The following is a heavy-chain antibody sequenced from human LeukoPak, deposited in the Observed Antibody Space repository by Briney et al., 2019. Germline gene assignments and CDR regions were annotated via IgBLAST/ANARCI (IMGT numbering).Heavy chain of an antibody. J-gene: IGHJ5*02. CDR3: ARVGS. CDR2: INHNGSVN. CDR1: GFTFSSYW. V-gene: IGHV3-7*03. D-gene: IGHD3-16*01. Sequence: GGSLRLSCAASGFTFSSYWMNWARQAPGKGLEWVASINHNGSVNYYVDSVKGRFTISRDNAKNSLYLQMSNLRAEDTAVYYCARVGSWGQGTLVTVSS.